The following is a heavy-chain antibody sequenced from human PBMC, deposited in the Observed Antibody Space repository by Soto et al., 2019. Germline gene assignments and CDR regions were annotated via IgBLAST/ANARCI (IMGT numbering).Heavy chain of an antibody. CDR2: ISGSGGST. D-gene: IGHD2-2*01. V-gene: IGHV3-23*01. CDR3: AKEYCTTTNCWGYFDY. Sequence: PGGSLRLSCAASGFIFSSYAMSWVRQAPGKGLEWVSAISGSGGSTYYADSVKGRFTISRDNSKNTLYLQMNSLRAEDTAVYYCAKEYCTTTNCWGYFDYWGQGTLVTVSS. CDR1: GFIFSSYA. J-gene: IGHJ4*02.